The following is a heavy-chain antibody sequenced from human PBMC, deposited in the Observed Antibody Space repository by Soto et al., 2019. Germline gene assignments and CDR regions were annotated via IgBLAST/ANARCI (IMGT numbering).Heavy chain of an antibody. V-gene: IGHV3-30*18. J-gene: IGHJ4*02. CDR1: GFTFSRYD. Sequence: VQLVESGGGVVQSGRSLRLSCAASGFTFSRYDMHWVRQAPGKGLQWVAVMPYDGSNKYYADSVKGRFTISRDNSKNTLYLQMNSLSPEDTAVYYCAKNSDYSGFDYWGQGTLVTVSS. CDR2: MPYDGSNK. D-gene: IGHD1-26*01. CDR3: AKNSDYSGFDY.